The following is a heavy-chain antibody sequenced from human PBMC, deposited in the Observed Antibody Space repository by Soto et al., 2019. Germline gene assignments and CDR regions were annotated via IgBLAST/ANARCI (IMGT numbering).Heavy chain of an antibody. CDR1: GFSFSVYA. Sequence: XGSLRLSCAASGFSFSVYALHGVRQAPGKGLEWVAVISSDGSFEYYADSVKGRFTISKDNSRNTLYLQMSTLRADDTAVYYCARGSSSSWYYGMDVWGQGTTVTVSS. V-gene: IGHV3-30-3*01. CDR3: ARGSSSSWYYGMDV. D-gene: IGHD6-13*01. J-gene: IGHJ6*02. CDR2: ISSDGSFE.